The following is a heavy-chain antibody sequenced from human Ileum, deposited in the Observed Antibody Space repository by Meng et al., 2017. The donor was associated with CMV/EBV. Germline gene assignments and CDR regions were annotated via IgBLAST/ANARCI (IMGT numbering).Heavy chain of an antibody. D-gene: IGHD6-19*01. CDR2: IYSCGST. CDR3: TRGGRLVDS. Sequence: GGSLRLSCAASGFTVSSNYMSWVRQAPGKGLEWVSVIYSCGSTYYADSVKGRFTISRDNSKSTLYLQMTSLRAEDAALYYCTRGGRLVDSWGQGTLVTVSS. CDR1: GFTVSSNY. J-gene: IGHJ4*02. V-gene: IGHV3-53*01.